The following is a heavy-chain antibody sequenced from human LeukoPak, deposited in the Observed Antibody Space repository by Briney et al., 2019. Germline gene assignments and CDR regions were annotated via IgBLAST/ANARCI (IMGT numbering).Heavy chain of an antibody. CDR1: GFTFSSYS. J-gene: IGHJ4*02. Sequence: GGSLRLSCAASGFTFSSYSMHWVRQAPGKGLEWVAFIRYDGSNKYYADSVKGRFTISRDNSKNTLYLQMNSLRAEDTAVYYCAKDGDGDYVVGDYWGQGTLVTVSS. D-gene: IGHD4-17*01. V-gene: IGHV3-30*02. CDR3: AKDGDGDYVVGDY. CDR2: IRYDGSNK.